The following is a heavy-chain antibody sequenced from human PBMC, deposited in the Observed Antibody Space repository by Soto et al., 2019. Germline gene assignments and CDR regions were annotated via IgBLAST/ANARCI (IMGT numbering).Heavy chain of an antibody. CDR2: IIPQLCTA. J-gene: IGHJ4*02. CDR1: GVTFTNYA. CDR3: ARWAGVVGDVPFSGPFDY. D-gene: IGHD1-26*01. V-gene: IGHV1-69*15. Sequence: QVQLAQSWAEVKKRGSSVKVSCKASGVTFTNYAFSWVRQAPGQGPEWMGTIIPQLCTALYAHKFQGRVTITADESTKTSYMALSSLRSDDTAVYFCARWAGVVGDVPFSGPFDYLCQGTLVTVSS.